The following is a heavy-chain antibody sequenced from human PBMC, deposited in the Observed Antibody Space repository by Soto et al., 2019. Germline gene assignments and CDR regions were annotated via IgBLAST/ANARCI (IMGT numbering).Heavy chain of an antibody. CDR2: IYYSGST. Sequence: SETLSLTCTVSGGSISSGGYYWSWIRQHPGKGLEWIGYIYYSGSTYYNPSLKSRVTISVDTSKNQFSLKLSSVTAADTAVYYCARASDYYGSGSYYQTYYYYGMDVWGQGTTVTVS. J-gene: IGHJ6*02. CDR1: GGSISSGGYY. CDR3: ARASDYYGSGSYYQTYYYYGMDV. V-gene: IGHV4-31*03. D-gene: IGHD3-10*01.